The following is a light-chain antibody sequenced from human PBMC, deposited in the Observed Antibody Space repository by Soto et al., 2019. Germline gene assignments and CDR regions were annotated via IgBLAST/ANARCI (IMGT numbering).Light chain of an antibody. J-gene: IGKJ1*01. CDR2: AAS. Sequence: DIQMTQSPSSLSASVGDRVTITCRASQSISTYLHWYQQKPGKAPKLLIYAASSLQSGVPSRFSGSGSGTEFTLTISSLQSEDFAVYYCQQYNNWWTFGQGTKVDIK. CDR1: QSISTY. V-gene: IGKV1-39*01. CDR3: QQYNNWWT.